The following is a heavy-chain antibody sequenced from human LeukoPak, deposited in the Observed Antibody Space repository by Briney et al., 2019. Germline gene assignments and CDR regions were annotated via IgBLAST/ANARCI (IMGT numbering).Heavy chain of an antibody. J-gene: IGHJ4*02. CDR2: IYYSGST. V-gene: IGHV4-59*01. D-gene: IGHD1-26*01. Sequence: SETLSLTCTVSGGSIRSYYWSWIRQPPGKGLEWIGYIYYSGSTNYNPSLKSRVTISVDTSKNQFSLKLSSVTAADTAVYYCARDLATNPGFDYWGQGTLVTVSS. CDR3: ARDLATNPGFDY. CDR1: GGSIRSYY.